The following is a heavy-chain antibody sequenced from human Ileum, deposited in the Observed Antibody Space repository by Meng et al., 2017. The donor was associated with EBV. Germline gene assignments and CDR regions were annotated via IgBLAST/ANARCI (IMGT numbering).Heavy chain of an antibody. V-gene: IGHV4-39*01. CDR1: GGSISNNAYY. Sequence: QLQGSGPGPVKPSETLSLTCTVSGGSISNNAYYWGWIRQPPGKGLEWIGTIYDGGNTYYHPSLKSRLTISVDTSRNQFSLKLSSVTAADTAVYYCATQNWNYEAGYWGQGTLVTVSS. J-gene: IGHJ4*02. CDR2: IYDGGNT. D-gene: IGHD1-7*01. CDR3: ATQNWNYEAGY.